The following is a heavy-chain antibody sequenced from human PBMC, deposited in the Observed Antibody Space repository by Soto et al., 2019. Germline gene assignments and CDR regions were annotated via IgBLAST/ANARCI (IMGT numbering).Heavy chain of an antibody. D-gene: IGHD2-2*01. CDR2: ISYDGSNK. Sequence: PVGSLRLSCAASGFTFSTYGMHWVRQAPGEGLKWVAVISYDGSNKEYADSVKGRFTISRDNSKNTLYLQMNSLRAEDTAVYYCAKRADCTSTSCYEFDYWGQGSLVTVSS. J-gene: IGHJ4*02. CDR1: GFTFSTYG. CDR3: AKRADCTSTSCYEFDY. V-gene: IGHV3-30*18.